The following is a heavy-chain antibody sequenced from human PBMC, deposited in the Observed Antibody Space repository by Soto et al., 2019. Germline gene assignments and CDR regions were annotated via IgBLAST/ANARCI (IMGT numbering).Heavy chain of an antibody. J-gene: IGHJ3*02. D-gene: IGHD2-15*01. Sequence: QVQLVQSGAEVKKPGASVKVSCKASGYTFTSYDINWVRQATGQGLEWMGWMNPNSGNTGYAQKIAGRVTMTRNTSIGTAYMELSSMRSEDKAVYYCAGYGGNNHDAFDIWGQGTMVTVSS. CDR2: MNPNSGNT. CDR1: GYTFTSYD. V-gene: IGHV1-8*01. CDR3: AGYGGNNHDAFDI.